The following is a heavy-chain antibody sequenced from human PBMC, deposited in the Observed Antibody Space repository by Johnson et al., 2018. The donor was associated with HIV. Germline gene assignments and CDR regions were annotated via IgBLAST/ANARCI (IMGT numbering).Heavy chain of an antibody. D-gene: IGHD7-27*01. CDR3: ARVKSYGNWGSRKGGRESRAAFDI. CDR2: INSDGSST. CDR1: GFTFRTYW. J-gene: IGHJ3*02. V-gene: IGHV3-74*01. Sequence: VQLVESGGGLVQSGGSLRLSCAASGFTFRTYWLHWVRQAPGKGLVWVSRINSDGSSTSYADSVKGRFTISRDNAKNSLYLQMNSLRAEDTAVYYCARVKSYGNWGSRKGGRESRAAFDIWGQGTMVTVSS.